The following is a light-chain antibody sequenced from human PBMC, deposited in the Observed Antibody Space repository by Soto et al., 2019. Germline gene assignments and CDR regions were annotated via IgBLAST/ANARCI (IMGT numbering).Light chain of an antibody. V-gene: IGKV3-11*01. CDR2: DAS. Sequence: EIVLTQSPATLSLSPGERATVSCRASQSVSNYLGWYQQKPGQAPRLLIYDASNRATGIPARFSGSGSGTDFTLPISSLEPEDFAVYSCQYGGTFGQGTRLEIK. J-gene: IGKJ5*01. CDR1: QSVSNY. CDR3: QYGGT.